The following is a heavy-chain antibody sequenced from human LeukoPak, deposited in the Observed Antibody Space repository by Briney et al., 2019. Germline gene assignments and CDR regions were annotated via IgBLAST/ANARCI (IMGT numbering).Heavy chain of an antibody. CDR2: ISSSGSTI. CDR1: GFTFSDYY. V-gene: IGHV3-11*01. CDR3: ARAYVGYCSSTSCPRPLN. Sequence: KAGGSLRLSCAASGFTFSDYYMSWIRQAPGKGLEWVSYISSSGSTIYYADSVKGRFTISRDNAKNSLYLQMNSLRAEDTAVYYCARAYVGYCSSTSCPRPLNWGQGTLVTVSS. J-gene: IGHJ4*02. D-gene: IGHD2-2*01.